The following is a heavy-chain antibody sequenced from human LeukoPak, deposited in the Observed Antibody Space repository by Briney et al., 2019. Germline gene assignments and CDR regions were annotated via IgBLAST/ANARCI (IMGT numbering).Heavy chain of an antibody. CDR2: VSYDGSNK. Sequence: TGGSLRLSCAASGFTFNYYTIHWVRQAPGKGLEWVAVVSYDGSNKYYAGSVTGRFTISRDNSKSTLYLQMNSLRAEDTAIYYCARVDTAMITLSVFDYWGQGTLVAVSS. CDR3: ARVDTAMITLSVFDY. V-gene: IGHV3-30*01. D-gene: IGHD5-18*01. J-gene: IGHJ4*02. CDR1: GFTFNYYT.